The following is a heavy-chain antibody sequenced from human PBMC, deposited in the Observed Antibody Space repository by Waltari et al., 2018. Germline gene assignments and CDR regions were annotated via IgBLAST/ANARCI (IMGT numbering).Heavy chain of an antibody. Sequence: QVQLVESGGGVVQPGRSLRLSCAASGFTFSSYAMHWVRQAPGKGLEWVAVISYDGSNKYYADSVKGRFTISRDNSKNTLYLQMNSLRAEDTAVYYCARDPDILTGPDAFDIWGQGTMVTVSS. V-gene: IGHV3-30-3*01. CDR2: ISYDGSNK. CDR1: GFTFSSYA. CDR3: ARDPDILTGPDAFDI. D-gene: IGHD3-9*01. J-gene: IGHJ3*02.